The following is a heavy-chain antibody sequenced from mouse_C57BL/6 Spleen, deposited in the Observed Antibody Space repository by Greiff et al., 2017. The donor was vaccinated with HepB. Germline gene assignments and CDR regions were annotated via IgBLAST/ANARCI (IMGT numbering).Heavy chain of an antibody. CDR1: GYTFTSYW. D-gene: IGHD2-5*01. V-gene: IGHV1-7*01. CDR2: INPSSGYT. CDR3: ARLYSNYWYFDV. Sequence: QVHVKQSGAELAKPGASVKLSCKASGYTFTSYWMHWVKQRPGQGLEWIGYINPSSGYTKYNQKFKDKATLTADKSSSTAYMQLSSLTYEDSAVYYCARLYSNYWYFDVWGTGTTVTVSS. J-gene: IGHJ1*03.